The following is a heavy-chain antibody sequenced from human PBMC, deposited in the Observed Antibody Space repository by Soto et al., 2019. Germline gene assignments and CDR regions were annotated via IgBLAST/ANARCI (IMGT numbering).Heavy chain of an antibody. CDR1: CGSISSGDYF. D-gene: IGHD6-25*01. CDR3: AAGKAAHFYNGMHV. J-gene: IGHJ6*02. CDR2: TYNNGHT. Sequence: SVTLSLTCTVSCGSISSGDYFWSWIRQPPGKGLEWIGNTYNNGHTFHNPSLTSRLTISLETSKNLFSLKLKSVTDAETAAVYCAAGKAAHFYNGMHVLGQGTTVTVSS. V-gene: IGHV4-30-4*01.